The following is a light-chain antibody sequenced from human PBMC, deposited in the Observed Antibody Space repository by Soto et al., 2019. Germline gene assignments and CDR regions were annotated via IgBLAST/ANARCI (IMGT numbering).Light chain of an antibody. CDR3: QQYNSYSPA. V-gene: IGKV1-5*01. J-gene: IGKJ1*01. CDR1: QSIRRW. CDR2: DAS. Sequence: DIQMTQPPSMLSASVGDRVTIACRASQSIRRWLAWYQQKPGKAPKLLIFDASTLESGVPSRFSGRGSETEFTLTISSLQPDDFATYYCQQYNSYSPAFGQGTKVDIK.